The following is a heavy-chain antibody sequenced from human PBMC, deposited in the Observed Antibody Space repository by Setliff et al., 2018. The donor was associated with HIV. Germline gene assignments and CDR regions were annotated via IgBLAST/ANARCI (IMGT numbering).Heavy chain of an antibody. CDR2: ISGSGGHT. CDR3: TRRGYSDYVNNFYMDV. D-gene: IGHD4-17*01. Sequence: GGSLILSCAVSGFTFSNYAMNWVRQAPGKGLEWVSGISGSGGHTYYAESVKGRFTISRDKSKNTLYLQMNSLRAEDTAVYYCTRRGYSDYVNNFYMDVWGQGTTVTVSS. J-gene: IGHJ6*02. CDR1: GFTFSNYA. V-gene: IGHV3-23*01.